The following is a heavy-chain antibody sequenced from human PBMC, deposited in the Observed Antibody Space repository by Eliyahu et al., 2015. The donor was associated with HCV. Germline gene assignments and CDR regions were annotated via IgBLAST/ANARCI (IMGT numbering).Heavy chain of an antibody. V-gene: IGHV4-34*01. Sequence: QVQLQQWGAGLLKPSXTLSLTCAVXGGSFSGYYXSCXRQPPGQGLGWXGESXHSGSTNYNPXLKSRVTISVDTSKNQFSLKLSSVTAADTAVYYCARESLGPITMVRGVIKGGAIDYWGQGTLVTVSS. CDR1: GGSFSGYY. CDR3: ARESLGPITMVRGVIKGGAIDY. J-gene: IGHJ4*02. CDR2: SXHSGST. D-gene: IGHD3-10*01.